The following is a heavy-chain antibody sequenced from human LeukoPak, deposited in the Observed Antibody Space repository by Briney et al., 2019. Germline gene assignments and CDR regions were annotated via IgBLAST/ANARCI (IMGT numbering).Heavy chain of an antibody. V-gene: IGHV4-34*01. CDR2: INHSGST. Sequence: PSETLSLTCAVYGGSFSGYYWSWIRQPPGKGLEWIGEINHSGSTNYNPSLKSRVTISVDTSKNQFSLKLSSVTAADTAVYYCARLVLARARNGMDVWGQGTTVTVSS. CDR3: ARLVLARARNGMDV. CDR1: GGSFSGYY. J-gene: IGHJ6*02.